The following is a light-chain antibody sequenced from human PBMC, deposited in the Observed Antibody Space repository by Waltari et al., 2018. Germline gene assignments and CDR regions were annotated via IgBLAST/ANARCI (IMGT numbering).Light chain of an antibody. CDR1: HRLKRTW. CDR2: GGS. J-gene: IGKJ2*01. V-gene: IGKV3-20*01. Sequence: VLTQSPGTRSLSPGARATLSCRASHRLKRTWLVWYPQKSGPAPRLLIYGGSSRAAGIPDRFSGSGSGTDFTLTISRLEPEDSAVYYCQQYESSVMYTFGQGTKVEIK. CDR3: QQYESSVMYT.